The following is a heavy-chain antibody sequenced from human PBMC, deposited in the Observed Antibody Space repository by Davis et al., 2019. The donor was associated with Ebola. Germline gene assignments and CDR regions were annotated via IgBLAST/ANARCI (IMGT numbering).Heavy chain of an antibody. V-gene: IGHV4-30-4*01. CDR3: AREVGYYGMDV. CDR1: GGSISSDDYY. Sequence: MPSETLSLTCTVSGGSISSDDYYWSWIRQPPGKGLEWIGYIYYSGSTYYNPSLKSRVTISVDTSKNQFSLKLSSVTAADTAVYYCAREVGYYGMDVWGQGTTVTVSS. J-gene: IGHJ6*02. CDR2: IYYSGST. D-gene: IGHD1-26*01.